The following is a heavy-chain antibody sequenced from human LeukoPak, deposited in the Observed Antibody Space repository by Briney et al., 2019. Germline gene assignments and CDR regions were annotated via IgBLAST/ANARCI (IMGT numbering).Heavy chain of an antibody. V-gene: IGHV4-39*01. D-gene: IGHD3-22*01. CDR2: IYYSGST. CDR1: GGSISSSSYY. CDR3: ARHRIPNGYYYDSSGPSYFDY. Sequence: SETLSLTCTVSGGSISSSSYYWGWIRQPPGEGLEWIGSIYYSGSTYYNPSLKSRVTISVDTSKNQFSLKLSSVTAADTAVYYCARHRIPNGYYYDSSGPSYFDYWGQGTLVTVSS. J-gene: IGHJ4*02.